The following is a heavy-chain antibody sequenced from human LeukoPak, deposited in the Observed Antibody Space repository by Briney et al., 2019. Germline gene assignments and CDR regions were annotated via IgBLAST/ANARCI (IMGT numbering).Heavy chain of an antibody. Sequence: PSETLSLTCTVSGGSISRYYWSWIRQPAGKGLEWIGRIYTSGSTNYNPSLKSRVTMSVDTSKNQFSLKLSSVTAADTAVYYCARDRFYDYSNYGWSWFDPWGQGTLVTVSS. CDR2: IYTSGST. V-gene: IGHV4-4*07. D-gene: IGHD4-11*01. J-gene: IGHJ5*02. CDR1: GGSISRYY. CDR3: ARDRFYDYSNYGWSWFDP.